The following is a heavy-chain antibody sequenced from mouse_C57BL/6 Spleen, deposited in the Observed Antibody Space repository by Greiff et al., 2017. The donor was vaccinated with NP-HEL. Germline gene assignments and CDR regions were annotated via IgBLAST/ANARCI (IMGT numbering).Heavy chain of an antibody. CDR3: TGPWLRFDD. D-gene: IGHD2-2*01. CDR2: IRLKSDNYAT. J-gene: IGHJ2*01. Sequence: EVQVVESGGGLVQPGGSMKLSCVASGFTFSNYWMNWVRQSPEKGLEWVAQIRLKSDNYATHYAESVKGRFTISRDDSKSSVYLKMKNVREEDTGIDYCTGPWLRFDDGGKGTTLTVSS. V-gene: IGHV6-3*01. CDR1: GFTFSNYW.